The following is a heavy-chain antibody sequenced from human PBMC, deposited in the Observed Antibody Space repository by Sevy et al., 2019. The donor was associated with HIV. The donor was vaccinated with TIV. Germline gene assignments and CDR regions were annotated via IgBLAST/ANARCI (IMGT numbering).Heavy chain of an antibody. J-gene: IGHJ5*02. CDR1: GFTFSSYS. D-gene: IGHD2-15*01. CDR2: ISSSSSYI. Sequence: GSLRLSCAASGFTFSSYSMNWVRQAPGKGLEWVSSISSSSSYIYYADSVKGRFTISRDNAKNSLYLQMNSLRAEDTAVYYCARDPRVGYCSGGSCYAYDEWGFDPWGQGTLVTVSS. V-gene: IGHV3-21*01. CDR3: ARDPRVGYCSGGSCYAYDEWGFDP.